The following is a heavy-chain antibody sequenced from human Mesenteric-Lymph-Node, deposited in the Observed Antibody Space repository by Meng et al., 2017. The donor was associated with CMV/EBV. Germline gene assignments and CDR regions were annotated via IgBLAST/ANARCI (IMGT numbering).Heavy chain of an antibody. Sequence: GFTFSNYAMHWVRQAPGKGLEWLAVISYDGSNKYYADSVKGRFTISRDNFKNTLFLQMNSLRAEDTAVYYCTRDLYDSSAFYFLLPAYWGQGTLVTVSS. CDR1: GFTFSNYA. V-gene: IGHV3-30-3*01. J-gene: IGHJ4*02. CDR3: TRDLYDSSAFYFLLPAY. D-gene: IGHD3-22*01. CDR2: ISYDGSNK.